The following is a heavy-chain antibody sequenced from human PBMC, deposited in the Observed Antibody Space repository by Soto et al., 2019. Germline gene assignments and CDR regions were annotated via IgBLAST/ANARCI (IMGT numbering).Heavy chain of an antibody. J-gene: IGHJ4*02. CDR3: ARVMGSGTVDVFDY. V-gene: IGHV2-5*02. D-gene: IGHD6-13*01. Sequence: QITLKESGPTLVKPTQTLTLTCTFSGFSLSSSGVGVGWIRQPPGKALEWLALIYWDNYKQYSPSLKNRFTITKDTSKNQVVLTMTKMEPVDTGTYYCARVMGSGTVDVFDYWGQGTLVTVSS. CDR1: GFSLSSSGVG. CDR2: IYWDNYK.